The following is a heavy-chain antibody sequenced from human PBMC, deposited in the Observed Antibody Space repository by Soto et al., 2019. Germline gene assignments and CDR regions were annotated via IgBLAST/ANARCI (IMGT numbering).Heavy chain of an antibody. J-gene: IGHJ4*02. Sequence: PSETLSLTCTFSCGSISSYYWCWIRQPAGKGLEWIGRIYTSGSTNYNPSLKSRVTMSVDTSKNQFSLKLSSVTAADTAVYYCASGDEDSYGGFDYWGQGTMVTVSS. CDR1: CGSISSYY. CDR3: ASGDEDSYGGFDY. V-gene: IGHV4-4*07. CDR2: IYTSGST. D-gene: IGHD4-17*01.